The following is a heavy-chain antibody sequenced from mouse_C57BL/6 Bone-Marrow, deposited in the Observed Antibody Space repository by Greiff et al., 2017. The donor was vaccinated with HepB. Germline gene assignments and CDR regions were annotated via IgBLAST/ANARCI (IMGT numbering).Heavy chain of an antibody. D-gene: IGHD1-1*01. CDR3: GRHGEYYSSHYYAMGY. J-gene: IGHJ4*01. Sequence: EVMLVESGGDLVKPGGSLKLSCAASGFTFSSYGMSWVRQTPDKRLEWVATISSGGSYTYYPDSVKGRFTISRDNAKNTLYLQMSSLKSEDTAMYYCGRHGEYYSSHYYAMGYWGQGTSVTGSS. V-gene: IGHV5-6*01. CDR2: ISSGGSYT. CDR1: GFTFSSYG.